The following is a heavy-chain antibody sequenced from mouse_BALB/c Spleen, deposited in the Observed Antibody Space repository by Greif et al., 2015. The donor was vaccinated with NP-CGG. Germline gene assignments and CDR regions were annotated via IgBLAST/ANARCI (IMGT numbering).Heavy chain of an antibody. CDR3: ATSLLHYTARAVNAY. CDR2: ISYSGST. D-gene: IGHD3-1*01. J-gene: IGHJ3*01. Sequence: EVKLMESGPGLVKPSQSLSLTCTVTGYSITSDYAWNWIRQFPGNKLEWMGYISYSGSTSYNPSLKSRISITRDTSKNQFFLQLNSVTTEDTATYYCATSLLHYTARAVNAYWGQGTLVTVSA. CDR1: GYSITSDYA. V-gene: IGHV3-2*02.